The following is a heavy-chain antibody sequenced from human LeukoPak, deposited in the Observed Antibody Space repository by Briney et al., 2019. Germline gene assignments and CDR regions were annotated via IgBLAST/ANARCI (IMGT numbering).Heavy chain of an antibody. Sequence: HPGRSLRLSCAASGFTFSSYGMHWVRQAPGKGLEWVAVIWYDGSNKYYADSVKGRFTISRDNSKNTLYLQMNSLRAEDTAVYYCARDTSIDYGSGSYYVGDYWGQGTLVTVSS. CDR1: GFTFSSYG. V-gene: IGHV3-33*01. J-gene: IGHJ4*02. CDR3: ARDTSIDYGSGSYYVGDY. CDR2: IWYDGSNK. D-gene: IGHD3-10*01.